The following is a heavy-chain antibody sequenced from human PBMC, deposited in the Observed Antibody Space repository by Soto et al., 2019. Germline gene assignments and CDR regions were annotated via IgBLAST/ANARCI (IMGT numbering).Heavy chain of an antibody. CDR2: ISQSGNT. Sequence: SETLSLTCSIYSGSFSGYYWSWIRQPPGKGLEWIGEISQSGNTNYSPSLKSRVSISIDTSKKQFSLNLASVSAADTAVYYCARAPKVSGSSQTRPDFWGQAPLV. CDR1: SGSFSGYY. CDR3: ARAPKVSGSSQTRPDF. D-gene: IGHD6-6*01. J-gene: IGHJ4*02. V-gene: IGHV4-34*01.